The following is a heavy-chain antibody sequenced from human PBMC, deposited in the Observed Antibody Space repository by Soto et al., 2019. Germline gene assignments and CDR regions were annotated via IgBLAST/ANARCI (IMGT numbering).Heavy chain of an antibody. CDR3: ARGESMIVVVTGDYYYGMDV. Sequence: AGGSLRLSCAASGLTFSSYSMNWVRPAPGKGLEWVSSISSTTNYKYYADSVKGRFTISRDNAKNPLYLQMNSLRAEDTAVYYCARGESMIVVVTGDYYYGMDVWGQGTTVTVSS. CDR1: GLTFSSYS. D-gene: IGHD3-22*01. CDR2: ISSTTNYK. J-gene: IGHJ6*02. V-gene: IGHV3-21*01.